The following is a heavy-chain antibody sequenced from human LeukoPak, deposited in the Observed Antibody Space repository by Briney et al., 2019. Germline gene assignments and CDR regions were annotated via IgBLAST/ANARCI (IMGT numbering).Heavy chain of an antibody. CDR3: ARDLGDSSGYYFY. Sequence: GGSLRLSCAASGFTFSNFWMHWVRQAPEMGLVWVSRINTDGSRTNSVKGRFTISRDNAKNTLYLQMNSLRAEDTAVYYCARDLGDSSGYYFYWGQGTLVTVSS. V-gene: IGHV3-74*01. CDR2: INTDGSRT. CDR1: GFTFSNFW. D-gene: IGHD3-22*01. J-gene: IGHJ4*02.